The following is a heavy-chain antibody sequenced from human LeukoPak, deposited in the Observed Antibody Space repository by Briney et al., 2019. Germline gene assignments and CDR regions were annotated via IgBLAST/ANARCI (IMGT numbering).Heavy chain of an antibody. CDR1: GFMFSDHW. CDR2: IKQDGSET. D-gene: IGHD3-10*01. V-gene: IGHV3-7*01. Sequence: GGSLRLSCAASGFMFSDHWMTWVRQAPGKGLEWVANIKQDGSETYYMDYVKGRFTISRDNAKNSLHLQMDSLRAEDTAVYYCARDQSIHPYPEVILDFWGQGALVTVSS. J-gene: IGHJ4*02. CDR3: ARDQSIHPYPEVILDF.